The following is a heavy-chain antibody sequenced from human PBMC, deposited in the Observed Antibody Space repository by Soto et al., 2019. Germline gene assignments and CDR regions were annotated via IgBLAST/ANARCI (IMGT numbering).Heavy chain of an antibody. CDR2: IYPDDSDT. CDR3: ARYWHSYNSNYYYGLDV. CDR1: GYSFTAKW. D-gene: IGHD5-18*01. J-gene: IGHJ6*02. V-gene: IGHV5-51*01. Sequence: PGESLKISCQAFGYSFTAKWIGWVRQMPGKGLEWMGIIYPDDSDTRYSPSFQGQVTISADKSIRTAYLQWSSLEASDTAIYYCARYWHSYNSNYYYGLDVWGQGTTVTAP.